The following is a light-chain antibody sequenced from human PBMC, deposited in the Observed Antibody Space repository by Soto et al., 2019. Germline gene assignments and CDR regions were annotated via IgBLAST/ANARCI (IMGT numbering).Light chain of an antibody. CDR3: QQYNSWPYT. J-gene: IGKJ2*01. CDR1: QSVSSN. CDR2: GAS. V-gene: IGKV3-15*01. Sequence: EIVMTQSPATLSVSPGERATLSCRARQSVSSNLGWYQQKPGQSPRLLMYGASTRATGIPARFTGSGSGTEFPLTISSLQSEDFAVYYCQQYNSWPYTFGQGTKLEIK.